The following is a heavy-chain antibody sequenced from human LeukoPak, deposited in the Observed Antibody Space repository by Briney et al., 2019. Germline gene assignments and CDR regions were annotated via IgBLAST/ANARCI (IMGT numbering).Heavy chain of an antibody. D-gene: IGHD2-15*01. V-gene: IGHV1-18*01. J-gene: IGHJ6*02. CDR2: ISAYNGNT. CDR1: GYTFTSYG. CDR3: ARDPPRIVVVVAATNYYGMDV. Sequence: GASVKVYCKASGYTFTSYGISWVRQAPGQGLEWMGWISAYNGNTNYAQKLQGRVTMTTDTSTSTAYMELRSLRSDDTAVYYCARDPPRIVVVVAATNYYGMDVWGQGTTVTVSS.